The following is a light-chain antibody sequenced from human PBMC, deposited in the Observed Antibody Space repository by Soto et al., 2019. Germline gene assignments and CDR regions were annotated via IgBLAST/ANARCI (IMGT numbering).Light chain of an antibody. CDR3: QQYNSYPWT. CDR2: KAS. V-gene: IGKV1-5*03. Sequence: DIQMTQSRSTLSASVGDRVTITCRASQSISSWLAWYQQKPGKAPKLMIYKASSLESGVPARFSGSGSGTEFTLTISSLQPDDFATYYCQQYNSYPWTFCQGTKVEIK. CDR1: QSISSW. J-gene: IGKJ1*01.